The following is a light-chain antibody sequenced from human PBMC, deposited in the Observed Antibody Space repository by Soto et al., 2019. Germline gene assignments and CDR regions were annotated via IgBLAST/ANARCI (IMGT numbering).Light chain of an antibody. Sequence: ETLLTQSPGTLSLSPGEGATLSCRASQSLGNNYLAWYHQKPGQAPRLLIYGASTRDTGIPARFSGSWSGTEFTLPLNRLQSEDFSTYYCQQSYSTLWTFGQGTKVDIK. CDR1: QSLGNNY. J-gene: IGKJ1*01. CDR2: GAS. CDR3: QQSYSTLWT. V-gene: IGKV3-20*01.